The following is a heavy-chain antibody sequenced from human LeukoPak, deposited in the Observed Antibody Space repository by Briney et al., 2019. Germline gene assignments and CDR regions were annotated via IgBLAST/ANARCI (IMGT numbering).Heavy chain of an antibody. Sequence: PSETLSLTCTVSGGSISSYYWSWIRQPPGKGLEWIGYIYYSGSTNYNPSLKSRVTISVDTSKNQFSLKLSSVTAADTAVYYCAGRYDYVWGSYLKTERYFRHWGQGTLVTVSS. CDR3: AGRYDYVWGSYLKTERYFRH. J-gene: IGHJ1*01. CDR2: IYYSGST. CDR1: GGSISSYY. V-gene: IGHV4-59*08. D-gene: IGHD3-16*02.